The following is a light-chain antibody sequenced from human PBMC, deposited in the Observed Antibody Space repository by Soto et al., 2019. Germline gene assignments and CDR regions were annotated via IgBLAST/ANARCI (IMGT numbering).Light chain of an antibody. V-gene: IGKV1-5*03. CDR3: QQYNTVPPYT. J-gene: IGKJ2*01. CDR1: QSVSDW. CDR2: KAS. Sequence: DIQMTQSPSTLSASVGDRVTLTCRASQSVSDWLAWYQQKPGKAPKLLIYKASNLESGAPSRFSGSGSGTEFTLTISSLQPDDSATYYCQQYNTVPPYTFGQGTKLEI.